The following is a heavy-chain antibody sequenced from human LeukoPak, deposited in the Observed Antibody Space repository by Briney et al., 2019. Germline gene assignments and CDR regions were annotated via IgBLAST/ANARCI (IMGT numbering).Heavy chain of an antibody. CDR1: GGSISTQY. CDR2: VYYTGST. D-gene: IGHD1-26*01. Sequence: PSETLSLTCTVSGGSISTQYLTWIRQPPGKGLGRVWNVYYTGSTNYNPSLKSRVSISVDTSNNQFALKLSSVTAADTAVYYCARLPYSRYSGSYYFDYWRQGTLVSVSS. V-gene: IGHV4-59*08. J-gene: IGHJ4*02. CDR3: ARLPYSRYSGSYYFDY.